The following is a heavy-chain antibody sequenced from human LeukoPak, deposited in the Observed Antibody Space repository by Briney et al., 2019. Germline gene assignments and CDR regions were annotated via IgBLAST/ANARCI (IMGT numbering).Heavy chain of an antibody. Sequence: PGGSLRLSCTASGLTFSPFWMNWVRQAPGKGLEWVAAINGAGDDTSHVDSVKGRFIISRDSAENSLYLQMNSLRVEDTAVYYCARDFAQSKFDYWGQGILVTVSS. D-gene: IGHD4-11*01. V-gene: IGHV3-7*03. J-gene: IGHJ4*02. CDR2: INGAGDDT. CDR1: GLTFSPFW. CDR3: ARDFAQSKFDY.